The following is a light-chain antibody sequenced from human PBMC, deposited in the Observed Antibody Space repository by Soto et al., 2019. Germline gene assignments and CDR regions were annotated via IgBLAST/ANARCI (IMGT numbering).Light chain of an antibody. CDR2: DAS. V-gene: IGKV3-11*01. CDR1: QSVSSD. CDR3: QHRSNWPSWT. J-gene: IGKJ1*01. Sequence: EIVMTQSPATLSVSPGERATLSCRASQSVSSDLAWYHQKPGQAPRLLIFDASNRATGISARFSGSGSGTDFTLAISSLETEDLAVYYCQHRSNWPSWTFGAGTKVDIK.